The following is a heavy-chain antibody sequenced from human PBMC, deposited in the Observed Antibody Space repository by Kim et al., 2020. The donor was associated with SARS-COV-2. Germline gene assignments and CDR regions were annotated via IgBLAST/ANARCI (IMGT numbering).Heavy chain of an antibody. D-gene: IGHD3-22*01. CDR2: ISGSGGST. V-gene: IGHV3-23*01. CDR1: GFTFSSYA. Sequence: GGSLRLSCAASGFTFSSYAMSWVRQAPGKGLEWVSAISGSGGSTYYADSVKGRFTISRDNSKNTLYLQMNSLRAEDTAVYYCAKEAPAYYYDSSGYHRGAFDIWGQGTMVTVSS. J-gene: IGHJ3*02. CDR3: AKEAPAYYYDSSGYHRGAFDI.